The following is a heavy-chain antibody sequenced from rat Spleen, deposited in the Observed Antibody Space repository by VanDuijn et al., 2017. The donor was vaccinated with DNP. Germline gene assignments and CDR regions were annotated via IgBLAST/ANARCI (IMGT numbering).Heavy chain of an antibody. CDR3: TTDFERGY. Sequence: EVQLVESGGGLVQPGRSLKLSCFASGFTFSVYNMAWVRQLPTKRLEWVATILYDGNNFYYGDSVKGRFTVSRENAENTQYLQMDSLRSEDTATFYCTTDFERGYWGQGVMVTVSS. D-gene: IGHD1-11*01. J-gene: IGHJ2*01. V-gene: IGHV5S10*01. CDR2: ILYDGNNF. CDR1: GFTFSVYN.